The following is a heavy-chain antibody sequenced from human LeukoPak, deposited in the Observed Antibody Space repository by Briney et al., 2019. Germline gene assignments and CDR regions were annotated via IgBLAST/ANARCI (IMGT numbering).Heavy chain of an antibody. Sequence: EASVKVSCKASGYTFTGYYMHWVRQAPGQGLEWMGWINPNSGGTNYAQKFQGRVTMTRDTSISTAYMELSRLRSDDTAVYYCATYRPHSNNRFDYWGQGTLVTVSS. CDR2: INPNSGGT. V-gene: IGHV1-2*02. CDR1: GYTFTGYY. J-gene: IGHJ4*02. CDR3: ATYRPHSNNRFDY. D-gene: IGHD1/OR15-1a*01.